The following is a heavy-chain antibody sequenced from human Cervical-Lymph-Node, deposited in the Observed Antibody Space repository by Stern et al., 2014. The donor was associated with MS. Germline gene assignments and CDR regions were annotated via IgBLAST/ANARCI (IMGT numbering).Heavy chain of an antibody. J-gene: IGHJ5*02. V-gene: IGHV4-30-4*01. CDR3: ASANCSSTSCPNWFDP. CDR2: IYYSGST. D-gene: IGHD2-2*01. CDR1: GGSISSGDYY. Sequence: QVQLQESGPGLVKPSQTLSLTCTVSGGSISSGDYYWSWIRQPPGKGLEWIGYIYYSGSTSYNPSLKSRVTISVDTSKNQFSLKLSSVTATDTAVYYCASANCSSTSCPNWFDPWGQGTLVTVSS.